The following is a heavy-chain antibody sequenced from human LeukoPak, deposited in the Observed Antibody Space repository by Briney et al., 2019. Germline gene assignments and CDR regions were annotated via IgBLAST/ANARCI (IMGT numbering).Heavy chain of an antibody. CDR3: AREETGVYFDY. D-gene: IGHD1-1*01. J-gene: IGHJ4*02. V-gene: IGHV3-11*06. CDR1: GFTFSDYY. Sequence: PVGCLRLSCAASGFTFSDYYMSWIRQAPGKGLEWVSYISSSSSYTNYAASVKGRFTISRDNGKNSLYLQMNSLRAEDTAVYYCAREETGVYFDYWGQGTLVTVSS. CDR2: ISSSSSYT.